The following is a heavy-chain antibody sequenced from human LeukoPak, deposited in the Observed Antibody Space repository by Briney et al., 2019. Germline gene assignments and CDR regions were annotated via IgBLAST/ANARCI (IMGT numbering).Heavy chain of an antibody. CDR1: GFTFSGSA. V-gene: IGHV3-73*01. D-gene: IGHD2-21*02. CDR3: TRHNGYCGGDCYPD. J-gene: IGHJ4*02. Sequence: GGSLKLSCAASGFTFSGSAMHWVRQASGKGLEWVGRIRSKANSYATAYAAPVKGRFTISRDDSKNTAYLQMNSLKTEDTAVYYCTRHNGYCGGDCYPDWGQGTLVTVSS. CDR2: IRSKANSYAT.